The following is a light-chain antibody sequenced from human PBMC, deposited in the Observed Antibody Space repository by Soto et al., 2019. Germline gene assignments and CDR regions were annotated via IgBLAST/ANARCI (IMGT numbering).Light chain of an antibody. Sequence: DIQMAQSPSTLSASVKDRVTITSRGSQSDSSWVAWYQMKPGKAPKLLIFAASSLESGVPSRFSGSASGTEFTLTITLLQQDDFATYYCQHYNSNPRTFGQGTKVDIK. CDR2: AAS. J-gene: IGKJ1*01. V-gene: IGKV1-5*01. CDR1: QSDSSW. CDR3: QHYNSNPRT.